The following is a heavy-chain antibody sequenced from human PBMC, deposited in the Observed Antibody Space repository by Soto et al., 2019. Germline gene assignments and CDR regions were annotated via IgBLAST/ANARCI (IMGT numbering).Heavy chain of an antibody. Sequence: QVQLVQSGAEVKKPGSSVKVSCKASGGTFSSYAISWVRQAPGQGLEWMGGIIPIFGTGNYAQKFQGRVTITADESTSTAYMELSSLRSEDTAVYYCAGEEEPAAIYYYYYGMDVWGQGTTVTVSS. D-gene: IGHD2-2*02. CDR2: IIPIFGTG. CDR1: GGTFSSYA. J-gene: IGHJ6*02. V-gene: IGHV1-69*01. CDR3: AGEEEPAAIYYYYYGMDV.